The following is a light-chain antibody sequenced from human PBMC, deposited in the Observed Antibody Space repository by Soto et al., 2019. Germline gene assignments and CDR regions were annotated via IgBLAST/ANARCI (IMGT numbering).Light chain of an antibody. J-gene: IGKJ1*01. V-gene: IGKV1-5*03. CDR3: QQYNTYSPT. Sequence: DIQMTQSPSTLTAFVGERLTITLRASPSLSGWLARNQQKPGRTPHLLIYKAPSLESRVTSRFSGSGSGTEFTITISSLQTDDFATYYCQQYNTYSPTFGQGTKVDIK. CDR1: PSLSGW. CDR2: KAP.